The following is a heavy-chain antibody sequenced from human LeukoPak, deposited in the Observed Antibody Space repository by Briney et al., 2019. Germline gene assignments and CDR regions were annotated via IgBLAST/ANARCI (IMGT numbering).Heavy chain of an antibody. D-gene: IGHD1-26*01. V-gene: IGHV3-74*01. CDR3: AAANNPGDALVGATFPDY. CDR1: GFTFSSHW. J-gene: IGHJ4*02. Sequence: GGSLRLSCAASGFTFSSHWMHWVRQAPGKGLVWVSRINSDGSTTTYADSVKGRFTISRDNANNTLYLQMSSLRAEDTAVYYCAAANNPGDALVGATFPDYWGQGTLVTVSS. CDR2: INSDGSTT.